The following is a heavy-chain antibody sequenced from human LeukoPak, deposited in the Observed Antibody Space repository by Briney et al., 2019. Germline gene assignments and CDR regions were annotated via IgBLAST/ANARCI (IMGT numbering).Heavy chain of an antibody. CDR1: GGSISSGDYY. CDR3: ARVPSTTVTTMWFDP. V-gene: IGHV4-30-4*01. CDR2: IYYSGST. J-gene: IGHJ5*02. Sequence: SQTLSLTCTVSGGSISSGDYYWSWIRQPPGKGLEWIGYIYYSGSTYYNPSLKSRVTISVDTSKNQFSLKLSSVTAADTAVYYCARVPSTTVTTMWFDPWGQGTLVTVSS. D-gene: IGHD4-17*01.